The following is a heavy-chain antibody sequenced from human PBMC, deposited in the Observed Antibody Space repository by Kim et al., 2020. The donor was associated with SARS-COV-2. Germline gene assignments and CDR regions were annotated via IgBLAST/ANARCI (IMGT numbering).Heavy chain of an antibody. D-gene: IGHD2-2*01. CDR3: ARDCVVPAATSSLTHSYNWFDP. CDR1: GFTFSSYG. J-gene: IGHJ5*02. Sequence: GGSLRLSCAASGFTFSSYGMHWVRQAPGKGLEWVAVIWYDGSNKYYADSVKGRFTISRDNSKNTLYLQMNSLRAEDTAVYYCARDCVVPAATSSLTHSYNWFDPWGQGTLVTVSS. CDR2: IWYDGSNK. V-gene: IGHV3-33*01.